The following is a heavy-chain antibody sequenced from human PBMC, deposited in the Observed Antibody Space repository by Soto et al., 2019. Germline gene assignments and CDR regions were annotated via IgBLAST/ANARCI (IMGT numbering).Heavy chain of an antibody. J-gene: IGHJ4*02. CDR1: GFSFSSYW. CDR2: IKQDGSGK. Sequence: EVQLVESGGGLVQPGGSLRLSCAASGFSFSSYWMSWVRQAPGKGLEWVANIKQDGSGKYSVDSVKGRFTISRDNAKNSLYLQMNSLRAEDTAVYYCARGGYYALAGWGQGTLVTVSS. V-gene: IGHV3-7*03. CDR3: ARGGYYALAG. D-gene: IGHD2-2*01.